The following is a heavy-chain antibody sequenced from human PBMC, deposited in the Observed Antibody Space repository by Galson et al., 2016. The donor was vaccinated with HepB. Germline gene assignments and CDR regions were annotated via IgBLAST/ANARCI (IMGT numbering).Heavy chain of an antibody. CDR1: GFTFKNFA. Sequence: SLRLSCAAPGFTFKNFAMNWVRQAPGKGLEWVSSISSGRTYIYYADSVKGRFTISRDNAEASLSLQMNSLRAEDTAIYYCVREGQVMAAAGSYDFWGQGTLVTVSS. CDR2: ISSGRTYI. CDR3: VREGQVMAAAGSYDF. D-gene: IGHD6-13*01. J-gene: IGHJ4*02. V-gene: IGHV3-21*01.